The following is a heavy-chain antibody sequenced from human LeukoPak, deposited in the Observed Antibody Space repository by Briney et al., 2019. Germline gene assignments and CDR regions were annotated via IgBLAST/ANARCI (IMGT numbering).Heavy chain of an antibody. CDR2: IYGGGSI. CDR1: GFTVSSNY. V-gene: IGHV3-53*01. Sequence: PGGSLRLSCAASGFTVSSNYMNWVRRAPGKGLEWVSVIYGGGSIYYADSVKGRFTISRDNSKNTLYLQMNSLRAKDTAVYYCARGAGYNYPYYFDYWGQGTLVTVSS. CDR3: ARGAGYNYPYYFDY. D-gene: IGHD5-24*01. J-gene: IGHJ4*02.